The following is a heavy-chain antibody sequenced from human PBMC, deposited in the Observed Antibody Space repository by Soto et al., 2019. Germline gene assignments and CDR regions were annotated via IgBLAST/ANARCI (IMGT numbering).Heavy chain of an antibody. CDR1: GFIFSSYS. D-gene: IGHD2-2*02. CDR3: ARDLYCSSNTCYTF. Sequence: EVQLVESGGGLVQPGGSLRLSCAASGFIFSSYSMNWVLQAPGKGLEWVSYISSSSTTIYYADSVKGRFTISRDNARNSLDLQMNSLRAEDTAVYYCARDLYCSSNTCYTFWGQGTLVTVSS. CDR2: ISSSSTTI. V-gene: IGHV3-48*01. J-gene: IGHJ4*02.